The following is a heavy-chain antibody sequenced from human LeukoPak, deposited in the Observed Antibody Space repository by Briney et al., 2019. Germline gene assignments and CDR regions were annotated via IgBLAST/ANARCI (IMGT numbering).Heavy chain of an antibody. CDR3: ARLGGYYGSGNNWFDP. V-gene: IGHV1-46*01. Sequence: ASVKVSCKASGYTFTSYYMHWVRQAPGQGLEWMGIINPSGGSTSYAQKFQGRVTMTRDTSTSTVYMELRSLRSDDTAVYYCARLGGYYGSGNNWFDPWGQGTLVTVSS. D-gene: IGHD3-10*01. CDR2: INPSGGST. J-gene: IGHJ5*02. CDR1: GYTFTSYY.